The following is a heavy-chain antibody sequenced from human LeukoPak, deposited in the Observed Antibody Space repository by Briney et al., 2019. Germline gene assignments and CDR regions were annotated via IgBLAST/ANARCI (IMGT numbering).Heavy chain of an antibody. CDR1: GYTFTSYY. J-gene: IGHJ5*02. CDR3: ARDRGMSTRAKNWFDP. D-gene: IGHD3-10*01. V-gene: IGHV1-46*01. CDR2: INPSGGST. Sequence: ASVKVSCKASGYTFTSYYMHWVRQAPGQGLEWMGIINPSGGSTSYAQKFQGRVTMTRDTSTSTVYMELSSLRSEDTAVYYCARDRGMSTRAKNWFDPWGQGTLVTVSS.